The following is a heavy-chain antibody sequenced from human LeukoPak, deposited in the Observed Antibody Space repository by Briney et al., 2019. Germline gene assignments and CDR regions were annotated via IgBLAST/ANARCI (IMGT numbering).Heavy chain of an antibody. J-gene: IGHJ5*02. V-gene: IGHV3-33*01. Sequence: GGSLRLSCSASGFNFRMHAMHWVRQAPGKGLEWVAMIWRGGNYKFYVDSVKGRSTISRDDSRSMLYLQMDSLTAEDTAVFYCVIDPPDSGWAFWSWGQGALVTVSS. CDR2: IWRGGNYK. CDR1: GFNFRMHA. CDR3: VIDPPDSGWAFWS. D-gene: IGHD6-19*01.